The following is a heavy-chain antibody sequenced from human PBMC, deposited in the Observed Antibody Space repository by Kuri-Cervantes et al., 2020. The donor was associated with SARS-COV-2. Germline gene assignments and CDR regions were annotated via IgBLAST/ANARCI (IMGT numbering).Heavy chain of an antibody. D-gene: IGHD3-3*01. V-gene: IGHV3-21*01. CDR3: ARHSDYRSTLLRFLDPQWGFDP. CDR1: GFTFSSYD. CDR2: ISSSSSFI. Sequence: LSLTCAASGFTFSSYDMHWVRQATGKGLEWVSSISSSSSFIYYADSVKGRFTISRDNAKNSLYLQMNSLRAEDTAVYYCARHSDYRSTLLRFLDPQWGFDPWGQGPLVPVSS. J-gene: IGHJ5*02.